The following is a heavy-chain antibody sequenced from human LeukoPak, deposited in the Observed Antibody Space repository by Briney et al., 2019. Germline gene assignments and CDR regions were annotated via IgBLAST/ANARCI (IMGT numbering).Heavy chain of an antibody. CDR3: ARGRYYGSGSYGLYYYYGMDV. D-gene: IGHD3-10*01. CDR2: INHSGST. CDR1: GGSFSGYY. Sequence: SETLSLTCAVYGGSFSGYYWSWIRQPPGKGLEWIGEINHSGSTNYNPSLKSRVTISVDTSKNQFSLKLSSVTAADTAVYYCARGRYYGSGSYGLYYYYGMDVWGQGTTVTVSS. J-gene: IGHJ6*02. V-gene: IGHV4-34*01.